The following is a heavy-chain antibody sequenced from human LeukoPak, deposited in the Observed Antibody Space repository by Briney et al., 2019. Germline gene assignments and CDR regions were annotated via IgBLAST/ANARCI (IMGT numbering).Heavy chain of an antibody. Sequence: SSETLSLTCTVSGGSISSSSYYWGWIRQPPGKGLEWIGSIYYSGSTYYNPSLKSRVTISVDTSKNQFSLKLSSVTAADTAVYYCARHRTVTEPIDYWGQGTLVTVSS. CDR3: ARHRTVTEPIDY. CDR2: IYYSGST. V-gene: IGHV4-39*01. CDR1: GGSISSSSYY. D-gene: IGHD4-11*01. J-gene: IGHJ4*02.